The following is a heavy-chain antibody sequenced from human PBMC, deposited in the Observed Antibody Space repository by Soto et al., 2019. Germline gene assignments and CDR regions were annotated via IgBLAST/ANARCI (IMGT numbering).Heavy chain of an antibody. J-gene: IGHJ4*02. CDR3: ARETYYYDSSGYYRGAFFDY. CDR2: ISSSGSTI. D-gene: IGHD3-22*01. Sequence: LRLSCAASGFTFSDYYMSWIRQAPVKGLEWVSYISSSGSTIYYADSVKGRFTISRDNAKNSLYLQMNSLRAEDTAVYYCARETYYYDSSGYYRGAFFDYWGQGTLVTVSS. V-gene: IGHV3-11*01. CDR1: GFTFSDYY.